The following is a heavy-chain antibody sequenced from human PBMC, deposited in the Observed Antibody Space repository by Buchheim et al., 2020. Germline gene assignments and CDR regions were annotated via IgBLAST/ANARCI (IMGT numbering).Heavy chain of an antibody. CDR1: GFTFSSYW. CDR3: AKGSRANGFDV. D-gene: IGHD1-26*01. V-gene: IGHV3-74*01. J-gene: IGHJ3*01. CDR2: INSDGSSP. Sequence: EVQLVESGGDLVQPGGSLRLSCGASGFTFSSYWMHWVRQAPGKGLVWVSSINSDGSSPRSADSVKGRFTISRDNAKNTAYLQMNSLRGDDTAVYYCAKGSRANGFDVWGQGT.